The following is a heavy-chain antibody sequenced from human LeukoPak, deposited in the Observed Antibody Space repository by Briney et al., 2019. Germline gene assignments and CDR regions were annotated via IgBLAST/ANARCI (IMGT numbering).Heavy chain of an antibody. CDR1: GFTVSSNY. J-gene: IGHJ4*02. CDR3: ARVTTSGSYKFDY. Sequence: GGSLRLSCAASGFTVSSNYISWVRQAPGKGLEWVSLIYTSGSTYYADSVKGRFTISRGNSKNTLYLQMNSLRAEDTAVYYCARVTTSGSYKFDYWGQGTLVTVSS. CDR2: IYTSGST. V-gene: IGHV3-53*01. D-gene: IGHD3-10*01.